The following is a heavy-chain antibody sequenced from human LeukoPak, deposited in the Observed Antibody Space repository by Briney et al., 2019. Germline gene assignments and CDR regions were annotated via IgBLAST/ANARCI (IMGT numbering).Heavy chain of an antibody. CDR2: ISASSSYI. Sequence: GGSLRLSCAASGFTFRSYSMNWVRQAPGKGLEWVSSISASSSYIYYADSVKGRFTISRDNAKNLLYLQMNSLRAEDTAVYHCARDRSTNSYAEYFFDYWGQGTLVTVSS. D-gene: IGHD3-16*01. CDR3: ARDRSTNSYAEYFFDY. V-gene: IGHV3-21*01. J-gene: IGHJ4*02. CDR1: GFTFRSYS.